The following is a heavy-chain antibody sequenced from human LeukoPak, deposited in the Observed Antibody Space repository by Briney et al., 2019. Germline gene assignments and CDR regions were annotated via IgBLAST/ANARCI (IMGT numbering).Heavy chain of an antibody. J-gene: IGHJ4*02. CDR2: INSDGSST. Sequence: GGSLRLSCAASGFTFSSYWMHWVRQAPGKGLVWVSRINSDGSSTSYADSVKGRFTISRDNAKNTLYLQMNSLRAEDTAVYYCARGWYGNGGDLFFDYWGQGTLVTVSS. D-gene: IGHD6-13*01. V-gene: IGHV3-74*01. CDR1: GFTFSSYW. CDR3: ARGWYGNGGDLFFDY.